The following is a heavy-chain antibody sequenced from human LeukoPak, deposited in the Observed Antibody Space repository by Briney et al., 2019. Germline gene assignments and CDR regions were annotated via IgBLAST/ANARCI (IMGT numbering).Heavy chain of an antibody. D-gene: IGHD4-17*01. J-gene: IGHJ4*02. Sequence: GGSLRLSCAASGFTFSNAWMSWVRQAPGKGLEWVGRIKSKTDGGTTDYAAPVKGRFTISRDDSKNTLYLQMNSLKTEDAAVYYCTTEGTVTTPFDYWGQGTLVTVSS. V-gene: IGHV3-15*01. CDR2: IKSKTDGGTT. CDR1: GFTFSNAW. CDR3: TTEGTVTTPFDY.